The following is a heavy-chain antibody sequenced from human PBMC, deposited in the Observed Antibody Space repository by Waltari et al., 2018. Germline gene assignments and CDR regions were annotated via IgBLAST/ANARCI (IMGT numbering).Heavy chain of an antibody. V-gene: IGHV1-8*01. CDR3: ARGLRMATIPDAFDI. CDR1: GTTFTSYD. D-gene: IGHD5-12*01. Sequence: QVQLVQSGAEVKKPGASVKVSCKASGTTFTSYDINWVRQATGQGLKWMGWMNPNSVNTGYAQKFQGRVTMTRNTSISTAYMELSSLRSEDTAVYYCARGLRMATIPDAFDIWGQGTMVTVSS. CDR2: MNPNSVNT. J-gene: IGHJ3*02.